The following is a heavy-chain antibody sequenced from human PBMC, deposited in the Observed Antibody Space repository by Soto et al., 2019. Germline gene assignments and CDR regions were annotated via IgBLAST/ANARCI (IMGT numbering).Heavy chain of an antibody. J-gene: IGHJ6*02. CDR1: GDSVSSNSAA. V-gene: IGHV6-1*01. CDR3: ARDSLADIVGDYYYYGMDV. D-gene: IGHD2-15*01. CDR2: TYYRSKWYN. Sequence: KQSQTLSLTCAISGDSVSSNSAAWNWIRQSPSRGLEWLGRTYYRSKWYNDYAVSVKSRITINPDTSKNQFSLQLNSVTPEDTAVYYCARDSLADIVGDYYYYGMDVWGQGTTVTVSS.